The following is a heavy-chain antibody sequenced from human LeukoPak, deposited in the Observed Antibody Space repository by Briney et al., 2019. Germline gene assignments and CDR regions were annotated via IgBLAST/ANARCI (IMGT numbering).Heavy chain of an antibody. CDR1: GGSISSYY. V-gene: IGHV4-59*01. CDR2: IYYSGST. Sequence: SETLSLTCTVSGGSISSYYWSWIRQPPGKGLEWIGYIYYSGSTNYNPSLKSRVTISVDTSKNQFSLKLSSVTAADTAVYYCARGKTFGVDVWGKGTTVTVSS. CDR3: ARGKTFGVDV. D-gene: IGHD3-16*01. J-gene: IGHJ6*04.